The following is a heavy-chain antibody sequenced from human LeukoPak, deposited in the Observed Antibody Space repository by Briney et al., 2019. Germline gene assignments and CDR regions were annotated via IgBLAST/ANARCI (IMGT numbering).Heavy chain of an antibody. D-gene: IGHD3-10*01. CDR1: GGTFSSYA. V-gene: IGHV1-46*01. Sequence: ASVKVSCKASGGTFSSYAISWVRQAPGQGLEWMGIINPGGGGTTYAQKFQGRVTLTRDTSASTVFMELTSLRSEDTALYYCARSPHTSGSLFYLDFWGQGTLVTVSS. CDR3: ARSPHTSGSLFYLDF. CDR2: INPGGGGT. J-gene: IGHJ4*02.